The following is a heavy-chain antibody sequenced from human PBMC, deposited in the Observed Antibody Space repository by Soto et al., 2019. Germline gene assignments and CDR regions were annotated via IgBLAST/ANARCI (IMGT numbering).Heavy chain of an antibody. V-gene: IGHV4-31*03. Sequence: TLPLTCTVSGGSSIRGGYCWSWLRTHPGKGLVWIGYIYYSWSSYYNPSLKSRVTISVDTSKNQFSLKLSSVTAADTAVYYCESAGAEQLAWQYYFDNWGQGNLVTVSS. CDR2: IYYSWSS. D-gene: IGHD6-6*01. CDR1: GGSSIRGGYC. J-gene: IGHJ4*02. CDR3: ESAGAEQLAWQYYFDN.